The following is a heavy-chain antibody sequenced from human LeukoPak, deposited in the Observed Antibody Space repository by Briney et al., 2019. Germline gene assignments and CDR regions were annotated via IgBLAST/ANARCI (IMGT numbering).Heavy chain of an antibody. D-gene: IGHD3-10*01. Sequence: ASVKVSCKASGYSFTAFYIHWVRQAPGQGLEWMGWIHPRSGETNYAYKFRGRVTMTRDTSISTTYMDLGSLGSDDTAVNYCARDGEYGSGSYYRGCFDCWGQGTLVTVSS. CDR3: ARDGEYGSGSYYRGCFDC. J-gene: IGHJ4*02. V-gene: IGHV1-2*02. CDR1: GYSFTAFY. CDR2: IHPRSGET.